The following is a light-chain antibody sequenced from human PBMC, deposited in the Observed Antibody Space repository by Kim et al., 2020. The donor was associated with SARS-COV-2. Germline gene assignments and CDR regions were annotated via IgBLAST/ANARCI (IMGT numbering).Light chain of an antibody. CDR2: YDS. CDR3: QVWDSSSDHPV. Sequence: SYELTQPPSVSVAPGKTARITCGGNNIGSKSVHWYQQKPGQAPVLFIYYDSDRPSGIPERFSGSNTGNTATLTISRVEAGDEADYYCQVWDSSSDHPVF. CDR1: NIGSKS. V-gene: IGLV3-21*04. J-gene: IGLJ2*01.